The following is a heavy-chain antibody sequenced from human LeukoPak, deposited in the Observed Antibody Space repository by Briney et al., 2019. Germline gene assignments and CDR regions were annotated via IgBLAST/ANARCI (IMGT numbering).Heavy chain of an antibody. D-gene: IGHD6-19*01. Sequence: PGGSLRLSCAASGFTFSDYSMKWIRQAPGKGLEWVSTINWNGGSTGYADSVKGRFTISRDNAKNSLYLQMNSLRAEDTALYYCARVSDISVAAYFDYWGQGTLVTVSS. CDR2: INWNGGST. CDR1: GFTFSDYS. CDR3: ARVSDISVAAYFDY. V-gene: IGHV3-20*04. J-gene: IGHJ4*02.